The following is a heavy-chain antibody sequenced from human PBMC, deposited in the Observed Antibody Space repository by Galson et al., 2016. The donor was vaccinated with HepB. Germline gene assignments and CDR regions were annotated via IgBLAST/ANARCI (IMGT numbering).Heavy chain of an antibody. CDR3: PKCTGGGFPLYFFDS. CDR2: ISGGGATT. D-gene: IGHD1-1*01. CDR1: GFTFSGST. Sequence: SLRLSCAASGFTFSGSTMNWVRQAPGKGLEWVAGISGGGATTYYADSVKGRFTISRDNSKNTLYLQTNSQRAEDTAVYYCPKCTGGGFPLYFFDSWGQGSLVTVSS. V-gene: IGHV3-23*01. J-gene: IGHJ4*02.